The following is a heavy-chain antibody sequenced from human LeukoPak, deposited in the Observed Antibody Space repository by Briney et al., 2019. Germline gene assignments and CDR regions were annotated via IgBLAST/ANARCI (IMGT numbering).Heavy chain of an antibody. CDR3: ARAMGYSYGPSTSFDY. CDR2: INYSGST. CDR1: GGSISSYY. Sequence: ASETLSLTCTVSGGSISSYYWSWIRQPPGKGLEWIGYINYSGSTNYNPSLKSRVTISVDTSKNQFSLKLSSVTAADTAVYYCARAMGYSYGPSTSFDYWGQGTLVTVSS. D-gene: IGHD5-18*01. J-gene: IGHJ4*02. V-gene: IGHV4-59*01.